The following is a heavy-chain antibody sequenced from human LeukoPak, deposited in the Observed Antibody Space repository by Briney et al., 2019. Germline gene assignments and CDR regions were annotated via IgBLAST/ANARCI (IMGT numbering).Heavy chain of an antibody. J-gene: IGHJ4*02. CDR1: GFTFSSYG. Sequence: GGSLRLSCAASGFTFSSYGMHWVRQAPGKGLEWVAFIRYDGSNKYYADSVKGRFTISRDNSKNTLYLQMNSLRAEDTAVYYCAKDLVPAAIGDNYFDYWGQGTLVTVSS. CDR2: IRYDGSNK. D-gene: IGHD2-2*01. V-gene: IGHV3-30*02. CDR3: AKDLVPAAIGDNYFDY.